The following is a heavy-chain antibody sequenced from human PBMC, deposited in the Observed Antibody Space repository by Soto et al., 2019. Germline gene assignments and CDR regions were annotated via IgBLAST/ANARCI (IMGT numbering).Heavy chain of an antibody. CDR1: GFTFSSYA. D-gene: IGHD3-10*01. CDR2: ISGSGGST. Sequence: PGGSLRLSCAASGFTFSSYAMSWVRQAPGKGLEWVSAISGSGGSTYYADSVKGRFTISRDNSKSTLYLQMNSLRAEDTALFYCAKSRYYGSPGTIGSSFDPWGQGTLVTVSS. CDR3: AKSRYYGSPGTIGSSFDP. J-gene: IGHJ5*02. V-gene: IGHV3-23*01.